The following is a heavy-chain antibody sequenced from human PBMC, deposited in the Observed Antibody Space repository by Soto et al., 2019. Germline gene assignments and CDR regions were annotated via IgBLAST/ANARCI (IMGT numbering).Heavy chain of an antibody. V-gene: IGHV3-11*06. J-gene: IGHJ3*02. Sequence: GGSLRLSCAASGFTFSDYYMSWIRQAPGKGLEWVSYISSSSSYTNYADSVKGRFTISRDNAKNSLYLQMNSLRAEDTAVYYCARESAKTGDRNAFDIWGQGTMVTVSS. CDR1: GFTFSDYY. D-gene: IGHD7-27*01. CDR3: ARESAKTGDRNAFDI. CDR2: ISSSSSYT.